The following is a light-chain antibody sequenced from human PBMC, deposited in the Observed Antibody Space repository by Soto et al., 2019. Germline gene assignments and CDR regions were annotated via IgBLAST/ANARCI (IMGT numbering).Light chain of an antibody. CDR1: SSDVGGYNY. V-gene: IGLV2-14*01. CDR2: EVS. Sequence: QSALTQPASVSGSPGQSITISCTGTSSDVGGYNYVSWYQQHPGKAPKLMIYEVSNRPSGVSNRFSDSKSGNTASLTISGLLVKNEADYSFSRYISSSIDYVFGTGIKLTVL. J-gene: IGLJ1*01. CDR3: SRYISSSIDYV.